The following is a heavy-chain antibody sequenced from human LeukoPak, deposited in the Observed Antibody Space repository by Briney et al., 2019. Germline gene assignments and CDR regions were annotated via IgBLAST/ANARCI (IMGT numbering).Heavy chain of an antibody. J-gene: IGHJ4*02. V-gene: IGHV3-48*01. Sequence: PGGSLRLSCAASGFTFSSYSMNWVRQAPGKGLEWVSYISSSSSTIYYADSVKGRFTISRDNAKNSLYLQTNSLRAEDTAVYYCAREGGLPLDYWGQGTLVTVSS. D-gene: IGHD3-16*01. CDR1: GFTFSSYS. CDR3: AREGGLPLDY. CDR2: ISSSSSTI.